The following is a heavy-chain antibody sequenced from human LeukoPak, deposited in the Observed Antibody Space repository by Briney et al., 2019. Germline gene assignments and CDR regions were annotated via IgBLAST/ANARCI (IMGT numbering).Heavy chain of an antibody. CDR2: ISYDGSNK. J-gene: IGHJ4*02. V-gene: IGHV3-30*04. CDR1: GFTFSSYA. D-gene: IGHD7-27*01. Sequence: GRSLRLSCAASGFTFSSYAMHWVRQAPGKGLEWVAVISYDGSNKYYADSVKGRFTISRDNSKNTLYLKMNSLRAEDTAVYYCARDLGRGSTGGGDYWGQGTLVTVSS. CDR3: ARDLGRGSTGGGDY.